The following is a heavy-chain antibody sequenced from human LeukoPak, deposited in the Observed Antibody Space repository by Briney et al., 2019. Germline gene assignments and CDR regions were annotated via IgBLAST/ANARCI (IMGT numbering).Heavy chain of an antibody. CDR2: IYTSGST. V-gene: IGHV4-4*07. CDR1: GGSLSGYY. D-gene: IGHD1-26*01. CDR3: ARERSYGHEELDY. J-gene: IGHJ4*02. Sequence: SETLSLTCTVSGGSLSGYYWSWIRHPAGKGLEWIGRIYTSGSTNYNPSLKSRVTMSVDTSKNQFSLKLSSVTAADTAVYYCARERSYGHEELDYWGQGTLVTVSS.